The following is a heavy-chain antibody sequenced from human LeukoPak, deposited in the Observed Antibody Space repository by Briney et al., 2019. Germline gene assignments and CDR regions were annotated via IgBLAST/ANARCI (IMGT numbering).Heavy chain of an antibody. CDR1: GGTFSSYA. D-gene: IGHD1-20*01. V-gene: IGHV1-69*04. CDR3: ARDSDNWNVGGFDP. J-gene: IGHJ5*02. Sequence: ASVKVSCKASGGTFSSYAISWVRQPPGQGLEWTGRIIPILGIANYAQKFQGRVTITADKSTSTAYMELSSLRSEDTAVYYCARDSDNWNVGGFDPWGQGTLVTVSS. CDR2: IIPILGIA.